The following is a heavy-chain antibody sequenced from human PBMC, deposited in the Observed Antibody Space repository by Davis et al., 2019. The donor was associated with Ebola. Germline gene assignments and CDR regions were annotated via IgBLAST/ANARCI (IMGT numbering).Heavy chain of an antibody. CDR3: EAGMDV. D-gene: IGHD6-19*01. V-gene: IGHV3-11*01. Sequence: PSETLSLTCTVSGGSIISGGYYWNWIRQPPGKGLEWLSYIGSSGSPIYYADSVKGRFTISRDNAKNSLYLQMNSLRADDTAVYYCEAGMDVWGQGTTVIVSS. J-gene: IGHJ6*02. CDR1: GGSIISGGYY. CDR2: IGSSGSPI.